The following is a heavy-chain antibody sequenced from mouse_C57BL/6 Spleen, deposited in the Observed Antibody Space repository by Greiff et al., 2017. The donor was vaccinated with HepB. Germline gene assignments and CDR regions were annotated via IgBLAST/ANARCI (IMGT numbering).Heavy chain of an antibody. D-gene: IGHD1-1*01. CDR2: ISSGSSTI. CDR3: ARPPITTVVAPTAY. Sequence: VQLQQSGGGLVKPGGSLKLSCAASGFTFSDYGMHWVRQAPEKGLEWVAYISSGSSTIYYADTVKGRFTISRDNAKNTLFLQMTSLRSEDTAMYYCARPPITTVVAPTAYWGQGTLVTVSA. J-gene: IGHJ3*01. CDR1: GFTFSDYG. V-gene: IGHV5-17*01.